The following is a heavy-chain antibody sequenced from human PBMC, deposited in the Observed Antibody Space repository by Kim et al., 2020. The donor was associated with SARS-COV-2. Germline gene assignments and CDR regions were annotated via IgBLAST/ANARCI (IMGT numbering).Heavy chain of an antibody. CDR1: GGSFSGYY. V-gene: IGHV4-34*01. CDR2: INHSGST. Sequence: SETLSLTCAVYGGSFSGYYWSWIRQAPGKGLEWIGEINHSGSTNYNPSLTSRVTISVDTSKNQFSLKLSSVTADTAVYYCARFWYSSGWLSDYWGQGTLVTVSS. D-gene: IGHD6-19*01. CDR3: ARFWYSSGWLSDY. J-gene: IGHJ4*02.